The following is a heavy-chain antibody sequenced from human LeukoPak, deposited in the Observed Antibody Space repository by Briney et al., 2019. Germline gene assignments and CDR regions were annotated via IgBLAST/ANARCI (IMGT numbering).Heavy chain of an antibody. J-gene: IGHJ4*02. D-gene: IGHD6-13*01. V-gene: IGHV3-23*01. CDR3: ETRIAGYGSAHVAVGTEY. CDR2: ISAAASIT. Sequence: GGSLRLSCVASGFSFSNYAMSWVRQAPGKGLEWVSGISAAASITSYAVSVKGRFTISRDNSKNALYLQMSSLRANDTAIYPGETRIAGYGSAHVAVGTEYWGKGPLVTVSS. CDR1: GFSFSNYA.